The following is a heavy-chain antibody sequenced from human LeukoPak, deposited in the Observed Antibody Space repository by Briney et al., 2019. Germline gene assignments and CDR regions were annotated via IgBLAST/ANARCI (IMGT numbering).Heavy chain of an antibody. D-gene: IGHD4-11*01. CDR2: IYYSGST. Sequence: SETLSLTCTVSGGSISSSSYYWGWIRQPPGKGLEWIGYIYYSGSTYYNPSLKSRVTISVDTSKNQFSLKLSSVTAADTAVYYCARDYSNPYNWFDPWGQGTLVTVSS. CDR1: GGSISSSSYY. V-gene: IGHV4-30-4*08. J-gene: IGHJ5*02. CDR3: ARDYSNPYNWFDP.